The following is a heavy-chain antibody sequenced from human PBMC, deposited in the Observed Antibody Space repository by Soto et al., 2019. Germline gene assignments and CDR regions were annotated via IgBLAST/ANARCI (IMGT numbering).Heavy chain of an antibody. CDR2: ISYDGSKK. CDR1: EFGLSSYA. V-gene: IGHV3-30*04. D-gene: IGHD3-10*01. Sequence: PGGSLRLSCAASEFGLSSYAMHWVRQAPGKGLEWLAMISYDGSKKYYADSVKGRSTISRDNSKNTLYLVMNSLRIEDTAVYYCALSGSGSSYYYYYGMDVWGQGTTVTVSS. J-gene: IGHJ6*02. CDR3: ALSGSGSSYYYYYGMDV.